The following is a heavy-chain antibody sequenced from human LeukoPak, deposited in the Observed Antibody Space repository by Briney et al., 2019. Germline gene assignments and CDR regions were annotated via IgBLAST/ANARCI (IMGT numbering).Heavy chain of an antibody. V-gene: IGHV3-21*01. D-gene: IGHD6-13*01. CDR3: ARVDLHSSSWYEF. CDR1: GFTFSHYA. Sequence: GGSLRLSRAASGFTFSHYAMNWVRQAPGKGLEWVSSISSSSSYIYYADSVKGRFTISRDNAKNSLYLQMNSLRAEDRAVYYGARVDLHSSSWYEFWGQGTLVTGSS. CDR2: ISSSSSYI. J-gene: IGHJ5*01.